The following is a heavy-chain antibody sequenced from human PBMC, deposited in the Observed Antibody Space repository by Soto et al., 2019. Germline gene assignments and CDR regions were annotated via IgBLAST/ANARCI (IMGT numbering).Heavy chain of an antibody. V-gene: IGHV3-23*01. CDR3: AQLGLMTFSHKHYFNH. Sequence: EVQLLESGGDLVRPGGSLRLSCVGSGFSFDNYGMSWVHQAPGKGLEWVSAIKSDGSSTYYAASVKDRFTISRDNSKNTLYLQLNSLRAEDTAVYYCAQLGLMTFSHKHYFNHLGRGTLVTVSS. D-gene: IGHD3-16*01. J-gene: IGHJ4*02. CDR2: IKSDGSST. CDR1: GFSFDNYG.